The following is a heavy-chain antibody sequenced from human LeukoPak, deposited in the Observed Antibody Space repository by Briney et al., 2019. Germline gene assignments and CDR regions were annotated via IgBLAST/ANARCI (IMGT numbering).Heavy chain of an antibody. Sequence: GASVTVSCKASGGTFSSYAISWVRQAPGQGLEWMGGIIPIFGTANYAQKFQGRVTITADESTSTAYMELSSLRSEDTAVYYCARDKLDYYDSSGYYQSSADAFDIWGQGTMVTVSS. CDR3: ARDKLDYYDSSGYYQSSADAFDI. CDR1: GGTFSSYA. V-gene: IGHV1-69*13. J-gene: IGHJ3*02. CDR2: IIPIFGTA. D-gene: IGHD3-22*01.